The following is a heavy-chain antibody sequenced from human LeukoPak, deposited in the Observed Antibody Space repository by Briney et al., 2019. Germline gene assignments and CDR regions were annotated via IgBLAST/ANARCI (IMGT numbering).Heavy chain of an antibody. CDR2: ISGSGGST. CDR1: GFTFSSYG. Sequence: GGSLRLSCAASGFTFSSYGMHWVRQAPGKGLEWVSGISGSGGSTYYADSVKGRFTISRDNSKNTLYLQMNSLRAGDTAVYYCAKAMGATLFDYWGQGTLVTVSS. J-gene: IGHJ4*02. CDR3: AKAMGATLFDY. V-gene: IGHV3-23*01. D-gene: IGHD1-26*01.